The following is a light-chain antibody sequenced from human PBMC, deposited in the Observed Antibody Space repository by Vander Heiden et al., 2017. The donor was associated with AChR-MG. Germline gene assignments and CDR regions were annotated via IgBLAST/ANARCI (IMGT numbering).Light chain of an antibody. J-gene: IGLJ2*01. V-gene: IGLV1-51*01. CDR1: NYY. Sequence: QTVLTQPPSVSAAPGQRCTISCSGSNYYISWYQQLPGAAPTLIIYDDDQRPSGTPDRFSGSKSDASATLAIVGLQTGDEATYFCGTWDSTLTEGGLTFGGGTKLTVL. CDR3: GTWDSTLTEGGLT. CDR2: DDD.